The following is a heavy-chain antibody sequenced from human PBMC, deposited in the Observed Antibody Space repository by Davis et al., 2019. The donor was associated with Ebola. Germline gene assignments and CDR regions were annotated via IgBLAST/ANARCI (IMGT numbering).Heavy chain of an antibody. J-gene: IGHJ4*02. CDR2: ISGRGGNT. CDR1: GFTFSNYN. CDR3: ARDPDVLRFLEWSNDGYFDY. D-gene: IGHD3-3*01. V-gene: IGHV3-23*01. Sequence: GESLKISCAVSGFTFSNYNMSWVRQAPGKGLEWVSAISGRGGNTFYADSVKGRFTISTDTSKNTLYLQMNSLRPEDTAVYYCARDPDVLRFLEWSNDGYFDYWGQGTLVTVSS.